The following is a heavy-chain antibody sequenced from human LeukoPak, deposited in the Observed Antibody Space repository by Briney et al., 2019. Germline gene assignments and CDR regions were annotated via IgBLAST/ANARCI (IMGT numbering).Heavy chain of an antibody. V-gene: IGHV1-46*01. CDR1: GYTFTSNY. J-gene: IGHJ4*02. CDR3: ARDQEGFDY. Sequence: ASVKVSCKASGYTFTSNYIHWVRQAPGQGLEWMGMIYPRDGSTSYAQKFQGRVTVTRGTSTSTVHMELSGLRSEDTAVYYCARDQEGFDYWGQGTLVTVSS. CDR2: IYPRDGST.